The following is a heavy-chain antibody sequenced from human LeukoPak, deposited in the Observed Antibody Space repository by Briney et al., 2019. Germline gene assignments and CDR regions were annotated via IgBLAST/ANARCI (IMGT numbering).Heavy chain of an antibody. CDR3: TLIQGWGSGSYYLDY. Sequence: GGSLRLSCAASGLSISNDRMSWVRQAPGKGLEWVGRVKSKGNGETTDYAAPVKGRFTISRDDSKNTLYLQMNSLKIEDTAVYYCTLIQGWGSGSYYLDYWGQGTLVTVSS. CDR2: VKSKGNGETT. D-gene: IGHD3-10*01. V-gene: IGHV3-15*01. CDR1: GLSISNDR. J-gene: IGHJ4*02.